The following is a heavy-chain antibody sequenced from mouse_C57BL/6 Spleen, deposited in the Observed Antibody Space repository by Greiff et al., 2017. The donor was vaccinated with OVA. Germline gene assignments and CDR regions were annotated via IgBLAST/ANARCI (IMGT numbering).Heavy chain of an antibody. D-gene: IGHD2-4*01. Sequence: EVKLQESGGGLVKPGGSLKLSCAASGFTFSDYGMHWVRQAPEKGLEWVAYISSGSSTIYYADTVKGRFTISRDNAKNTLFLQMTSLRSEDTAMYYCAREIYYDFYFDYWGQGTTLTVSS. V-gene: IGHV5-17*01. CDR1: GFTFSDYG. CDR2: ISSGSSTI. CDR3: AREIYYDFYFDY. J-gene: IGHJ2*01.